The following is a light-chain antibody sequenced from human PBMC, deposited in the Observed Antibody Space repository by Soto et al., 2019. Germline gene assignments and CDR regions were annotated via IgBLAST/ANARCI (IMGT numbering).Light chain of an antibody. CDR3: QQADSFPIT. Sequence: IQMTQSPSSVSASLGDRVTITCRASQDISTWLAWYQQKPGEAPNLLIYTASNLQSGVPSRFSGSRSGTHFTLTISNLQPEDFATYYCQQADSFPITFGQGTRLEIK. J-gene: IGKJ5*01. V-gene: IGKV1-12*01. CDR1: QDISTW. CDR2: TAS.